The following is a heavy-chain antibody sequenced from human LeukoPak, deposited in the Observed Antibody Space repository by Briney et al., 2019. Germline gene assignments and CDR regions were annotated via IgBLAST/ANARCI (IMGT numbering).Heavy chain of an antibody. J-gene: IGHJ6*02. Sequence: GGSLRLSCAASGFTVSSNYMSWVRQAPGKGLEWVSIIYSAGRTNSADSVKGRLAISKDDSKNTLYLQMNTLRGEDTAVYYCARDKALAGVSSYYTLDLWGQGTTVTGSS. CDR1: GFTVSSNY. D-gene: IGHD6-19*01. CDR3: ARDKALAGVSSYYTLDL. V-gene: IGHV3-66*01. CDR2: IYSAGRT.